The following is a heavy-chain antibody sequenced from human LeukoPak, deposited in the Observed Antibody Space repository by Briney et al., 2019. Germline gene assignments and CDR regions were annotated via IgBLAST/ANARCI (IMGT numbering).Heavy chain of an antibody. CDR2: INHSGST. V-gene: IGHV4-34*01. Sequence: SETLSLTCAVYGWSFSGYYWSWIRQPPGKGLEWIGEINHSGSTNYNPSLKSRVTISVDTSKNQFSLKLSSVTAADTAVYYCASYSYGYYFDYWGQGTLVTVSS. CDR3: ASYSYGYYFDY. D-gene: IGHD5-18*01. J-gene: IGHJ4*02. CDR1: GWSFSGYY.